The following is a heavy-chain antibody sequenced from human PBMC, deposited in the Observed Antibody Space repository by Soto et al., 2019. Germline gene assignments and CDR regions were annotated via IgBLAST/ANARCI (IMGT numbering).Heavy chain of an antibody. CDR3: ARDYYDSSGYYQTYYFDY. D-gene: IGHD3-22*01. CDR2: IIPIFGTA. Sequence: QVQLVQSGAEVKKPGSSVKVSCKASGGTVSSYAISWVRQAPGQGLEWMGGIIPIFGTANYAQKFQGRVTITADESTSTDYMELSSLRSEDTAVYYCARDYYDSSGYYQTYYFDYWGQGTLVTVSS. V-gene: IGHV1-69*01. CDR1: GGTVSSYA. J-gene: IGHJ4*02.